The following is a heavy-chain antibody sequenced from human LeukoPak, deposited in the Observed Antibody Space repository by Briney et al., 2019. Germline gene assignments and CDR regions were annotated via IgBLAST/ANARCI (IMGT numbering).Heavy chain of an antibody. J-gene: IGHJ4*02. CDR3: AGNYYGSGSYYSEDRY. CDR1: GGSFSGYY. Sequence: SETLSLTCAVYGGSFSGYYWSWIRQPPGKGLEWIGSIYHSGSTNYNPSLKSRVTISVDTSKKQFSLKLSSVTAADTAVYYCAGNYYGSGSYYSEDRYWGQGTLVTVSS. V-gene: IGHV4-34*01. CDR2: IYHSGST. D-gene: IGHD3-10*01.